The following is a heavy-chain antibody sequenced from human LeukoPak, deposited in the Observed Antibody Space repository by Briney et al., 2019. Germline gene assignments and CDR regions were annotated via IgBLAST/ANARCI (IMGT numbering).Heavy chain of an antibody. V-gene: IGHV1-2*06. CDR3: ARGIAGGFDI. CDR2: IIPNSGAT. J-gene: IGHJ3*02. D-gene: IGHD2-15*01. Sequence: ASVKVSCKPSGYIFTAYHLHWVRQAPGQGLEWMGRIIPNSGATNYAQNFQGRVTMTRDTSISTAYMEVSGLSPDDTAVYYCARGIAGGFDIWGQGTMVTVSS. CDR1: GYIFTAYH.